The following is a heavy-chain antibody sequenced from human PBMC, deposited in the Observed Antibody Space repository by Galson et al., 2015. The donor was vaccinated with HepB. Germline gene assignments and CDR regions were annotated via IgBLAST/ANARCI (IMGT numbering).Heavy chain of an antibody. CDR1: GFIFSSYG. CDR3: ARDREVRGVRIDY. CDR2: IWYDGTNK. V-gene: IGHV3-33*08. D-gene: IGHD3-10*01. Sequence: SLRLSCAASGFIFSSYGMHWVRQAPGKGLEWVAVIWYDGTNKYYADSVKGRFTISRDNSKSTLYLQMNSLRVDDTSVYYCARDREVRGVRIDYWGQGTLVTVSS. J-gene: IGHJ4*02.